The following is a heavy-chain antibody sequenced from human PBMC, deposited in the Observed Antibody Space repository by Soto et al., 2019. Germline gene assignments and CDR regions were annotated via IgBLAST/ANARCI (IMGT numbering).Heavy chain of an antibody. CDR3: TRDPSFGALDY. Sequence: GGSLRLSCAASGLTSSSSWMSWVRQAPGKGLEWVAELNQGGSSKFYVDSVKGRFTISRDNAKNSLYLQMNSLRAEDTAVYYCTRDPSFGALDYWGQGTRVTVSS. J-gene: IGHJ4*02. D-gene: IGHD3-10*01. CDR2: LNQGGSSK. V-gene: IGHV3-7*01. CDR1: GLTSSSSW.